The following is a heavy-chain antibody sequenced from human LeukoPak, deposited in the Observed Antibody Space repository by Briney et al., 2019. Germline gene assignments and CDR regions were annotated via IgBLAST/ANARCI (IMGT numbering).Heavy chain of an antibody. D-gene: IGHD6-19*01. CDR1: GGSISSYY. J-gene: IGHJ3*02. Sequence: SETLSLTCTVSGGSISSYYWSWIRQPPGKGLEWIGYIYYSGSTNYNPSLKSRVTISVDTSKNQFSLKLSSVTAADTAVYYCARQGYSSGYAFDIWGQGTMVTVSS. CDR2: IYYSGST. V-gene: IGHV4-59*08. CDR3: ARQGYSSGYAFDI.